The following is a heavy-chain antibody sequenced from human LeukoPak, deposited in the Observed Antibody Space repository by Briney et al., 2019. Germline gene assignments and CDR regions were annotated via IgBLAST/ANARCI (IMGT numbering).Heavy chain of an antibody. CDR1: GFTFSSYA. J-gene: IGHJ4*02. CDR3: ATLGN. Sequence: GGSLRLSCAASGFTFSSYALSWVRQAPGKGLEWVANIKQDGSEKYYVDSVKGRFTISRDNAKNSLYLQMNSLRAEDTAVYYCATLGNWGQGTLVTVSS. CDR2: IKQDGSEK. D-gene: IGHD1-26*01. V-gene: IGHV3-7*01.